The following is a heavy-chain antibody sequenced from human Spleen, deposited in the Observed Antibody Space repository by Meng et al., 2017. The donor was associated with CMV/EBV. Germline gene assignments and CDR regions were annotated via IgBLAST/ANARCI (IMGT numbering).Heavy chain of an antibody. CDR3: ARGVGNLPTYYYYGMDV. D-gene: IGHD4-23*01. J-gene: IGHJ6*02. CDR1: GFTFTSSA. CDR2: IVVGSGNT. V-gene: IGHV1-58*01. Sequence: SVKVSCKASGFTFTSSAVQWVRQARGQRLEWIGWIVVGSGNTNYAQKFQERVTITRDMSTSTAYMELSSLRSEDTAVYYCARGVGNLPTYYYYGMDVWGQGTTVTVSS.